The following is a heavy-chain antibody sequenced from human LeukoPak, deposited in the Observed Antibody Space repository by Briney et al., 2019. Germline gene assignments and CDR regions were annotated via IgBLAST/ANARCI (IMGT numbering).Heavy chain of an antibody. D-gene: IGHD3-9*01. J-gene: IGHJ4*02. V-gene: IGHV4-38-2*02. CDR3: ARETYYDILTGYDY. CDR1: GYSISSGNY. CDR2: IYHSGST. Sequence: SETLSLTCTVSGYSISSGNYWGWIRQPPGKGLEWIGSIYHSGSTYYNPSLKSRVTISVDTSKNQFSLKLSSVTAADTAVFYCARETYYDILTGYDYWGQGTLVTVSS.